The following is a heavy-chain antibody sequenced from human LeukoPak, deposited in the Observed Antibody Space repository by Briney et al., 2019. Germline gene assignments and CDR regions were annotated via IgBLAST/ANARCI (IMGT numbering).Heavy chain of an antibody. J-gene: IGHJ4*02. CDR1: GGTFSSYA. CDR2: IIPISGTA. Sequence: SVKVSCKASGGTFSSYAISWVRQAPGQELEWMGGIIPISGTANYAQKFQGRVTITADESTSTAYMELSSLRSEDTAVYYCAREYLGYCSGGSCYERFDYWGQGTLVTVSS. CDR3: AREYLGYCSGGSCYERFDY. V-gene: IGHV1-69*13. D-gene: IGHD2-15*01.